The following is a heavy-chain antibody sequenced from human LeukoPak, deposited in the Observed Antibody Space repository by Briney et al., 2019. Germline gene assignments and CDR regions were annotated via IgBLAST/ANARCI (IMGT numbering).Heavy chain of an antibody. CDR3: ARTVVPAAPGAFDI. V-gene: IGHV4-4*07. Sequence: PSETLSLTCTVSGGSISSYYWSWIRQPAGKGLEWIGRINTSGSTNYNPSLKSRVTISLDKSKNQFSLKLSSVTAADTAVYSCARTVVPAAPGAFDIWGQGTMVTVSS. CDR2: INTSGST. D-gene: IGHD2-2*01. J-gene: IGHJ3*02. CDR1: GGSISSYY.